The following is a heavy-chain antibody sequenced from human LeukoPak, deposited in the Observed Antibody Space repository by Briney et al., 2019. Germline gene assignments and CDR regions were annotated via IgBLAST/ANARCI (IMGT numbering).Heavy chain of an antibody. Sequence: GGSLRLSCAASGFTFSSYEMNWVRQAPGKGLEWVSYISSSGSTIYYADSVKGRFSISRDNAKNSLFLQMNSLRAGDTAVYYCAREKASTTGTTDYDYWGQGTLVTVSS. CDR3: AREKASTTGTTDYDY. CDR1: GFTFSSYE. D-gene: IGHD1-1*01. CDR2: ISSSGSTI. V-gene: IGHV3-48*03. J-gene: IGHJ4*02.